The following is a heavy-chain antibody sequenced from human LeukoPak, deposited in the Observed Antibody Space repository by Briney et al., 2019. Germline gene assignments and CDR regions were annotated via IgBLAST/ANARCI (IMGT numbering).Heavy chain of an antibody. J-gene: IGHJ6*02. CDR2: INHSGST. CDR3: ARALAQDYDFWSGHYYYYYGMDV. V-gene: IGHV4-34*01. Sequence: ASETLSLTCAVYGGSFSGYYWSWIRQPPGKGLEWIGEINHSGSTNYNPSLKSRVTISVDTSKNQFSLKLSSVTAADTAVYYCARALAQDYDFWSGHYYYYYGMDVWGQGTTVIVSS. D-gene: IGHD3-3*01. CDR1: GGSFSGYY.